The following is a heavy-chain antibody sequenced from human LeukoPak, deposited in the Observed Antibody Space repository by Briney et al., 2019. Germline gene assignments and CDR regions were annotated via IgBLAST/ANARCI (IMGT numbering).Heavy chain of an antibody. J-gene: IGHJ2*01. CDR3: ARVGSTSCLDL. D-gene: IGHD2-2*01. CDR1: GGSMSSYY. V-gene: IGHV4-59*01. Sequence: SETLSLTCTVSGGSMSSYYWSWIRQPPGKGLEWIGYIYYSGSTNYNPSLKSRVTISVDTTKNQFSLKLSSVTAADTAVYYCARVGSTSCLDLWGRGTLVTVSS. CDR2: IYYSGST.